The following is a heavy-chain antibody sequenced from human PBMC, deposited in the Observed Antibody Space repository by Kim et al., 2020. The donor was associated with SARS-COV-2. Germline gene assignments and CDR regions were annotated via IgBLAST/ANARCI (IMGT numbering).Heavy chain of an antibody. D-gene: IGHD5-12*01. Sequence: SETLSLTCTVSGGSISSGSYYWSWIRQPAGKGLEWIGRIYTSGSTNYNPSLKSRVTISVDTSENQFSLKLSSVTAADTAVYYCARDLLEMATMMYYGMDVWGQGTTVTVSS. J-gene: IGHJ6*02. CDR2: IYTSGST. V-gene: IGHV4-61*02. CDR1: GGSISSGSYY. CDR3: ARDLLEMATMMYYGMDV.